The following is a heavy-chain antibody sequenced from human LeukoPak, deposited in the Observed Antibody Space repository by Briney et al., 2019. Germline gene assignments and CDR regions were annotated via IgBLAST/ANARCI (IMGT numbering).Heavy chain of an antibody. CDR3: TTADSGSRLLPFDY. CDR1: GFTLSSYS. V-gene: IGHV3-48*01. J-gene: IGHJ4*02. D-gene: IGHD1-26*01. Sequence: GGSLRLSCAASGFTLSSYSMNWVRQAPGKGLGWVSYISSSSSTIYYADSVKGRFTISRDNAKNSVYLQMNSLRAEDTAVYYCTTADSGSRLLPFDYWGQGTLVTVSS. CDR2: ISSSSSTI.